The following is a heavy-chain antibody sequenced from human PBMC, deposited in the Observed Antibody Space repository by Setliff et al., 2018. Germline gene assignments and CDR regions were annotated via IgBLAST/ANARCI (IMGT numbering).Heavy chain of an antibody. V-gene: IGHV4-59*01. CDR3: ARAPPSSGGYYYDDPYYYYMDV. J-gene: IGHJ6*03. Sequence: PSETLSLTCTVSGGSISSYYWSWIRQPPGKGLEWIGYMYYSGSTNYNPSFKSRVTISVDTSKNQFSLKLSSVTAADTAVYYCARAPPSSGGYYYDDPYYYYMDVWGKGTTVTVSS. CDR1: GGSISSYY. CDR2: MYYSGST. D-gene: IGHD3-22*01.